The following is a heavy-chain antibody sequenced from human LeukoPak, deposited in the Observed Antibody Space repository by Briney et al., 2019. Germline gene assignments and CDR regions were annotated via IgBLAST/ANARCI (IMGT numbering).Heavy chain of an antibody. CDR3: ARVDAYSPGDY. CDR1: GFTLSNYW. CDR2: IKKDGSEK. D-gene: IGHD3-16*01. V-gene: IGHV3-7*04. J-gene: IGHJ4*02. Sequence: PGGSLRLSCAASGFTLSNYWMAWVRQAPGKGLEWVANIKKDGSEKYYVDSVKGRFTISRDNAENSLSLQMNNLRVEDTAVYFCARVDAYSPGDYWGQGTLVTVSS.